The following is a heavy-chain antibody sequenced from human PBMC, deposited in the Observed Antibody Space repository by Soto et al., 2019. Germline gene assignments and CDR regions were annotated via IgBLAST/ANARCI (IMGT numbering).Heavy chain of an antibody. CDR2: ISYDGSNK. Sequence: PGGSLRLSWVASGFTFSSYGIHWVRQAPGRGLEWVAVISYDGSNKYYADSVKGRFTISRDNFKNTLYLQMNSLRAEDTAVYYCAKERYGQLYLEDYSMDVWGQGTTVTVSS. CDR3: AKERYGQLYLEDYSMDV. J-gene: IGHJ6*02. CDR1: GFTFSSYG. D-gene: IGHD3-16*01. V-gene: IGHV3-30*18.